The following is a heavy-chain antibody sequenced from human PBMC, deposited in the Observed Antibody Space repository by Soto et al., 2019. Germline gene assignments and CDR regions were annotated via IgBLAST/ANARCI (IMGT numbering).Heavy chain of an antibody. J-gene: IGHJ6*02. CDR2: IYHSGST. D-gene: IGHD2-2*02. CDR1: GGSVRDGSYY. V-gene: IGHV4-61*01. CDR3: ARFVRSCSGTTCYTRADV. Sequence: QVQLQESGPGLVKPSETLSLICTVSGGSVRDGSYYWAWLRQPPGKGLEWIGHIYHSGSTIYNPSLKSRVTMSVDTSKNQFSLKLRSVIVADTAVYHCARFVRSCSGTTCYTRADVWGQGTTVTVSS.